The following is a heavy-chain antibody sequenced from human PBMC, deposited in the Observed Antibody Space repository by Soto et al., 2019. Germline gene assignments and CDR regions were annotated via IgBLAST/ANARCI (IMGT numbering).Heavy chain of an antibody. CDR2: IIPIFGTA. V-gene: IGHV1-69*13. Sequence: GASVKVSCKASGGTFSSYAISWVRQAPGQGLEWMGGIIPIFGTANYAQKFQGRVTITADESTSTAYMELSSLRSEGTAVYYCARELFYCSGYYSENSYYYYYGMDVWGQGTTVTIS. J-gene: IGHJ6*02. D-gene: IGHD3-3*01. CDR1: GGTFSSYA. CDR3: ARELFYCSGYYSENSYYYYYGMDV.